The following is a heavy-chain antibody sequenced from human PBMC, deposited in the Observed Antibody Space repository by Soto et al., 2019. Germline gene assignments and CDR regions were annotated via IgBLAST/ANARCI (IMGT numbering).Heavy chain of an antibody. CDR2: INSDGSST. CDR1: GFTFSSYW. J-gene: IGHJ4*02. V-gene: IGHV3-74*01. D-gene: IGHD2-2*01. CDR3: ARDSPDCSSTGCFDY. Sequence: EVQLVESGGGLVQPGGSLRLSCAASGFTFSSYWMHWVRQAPGKGLVWVSRINSDGSSTSYADSVKGRFTISRDNAKKTWYLQLTSLRAEDTAVNYGARDSPDCSSTGCFDYWAREPWSPSPQ.